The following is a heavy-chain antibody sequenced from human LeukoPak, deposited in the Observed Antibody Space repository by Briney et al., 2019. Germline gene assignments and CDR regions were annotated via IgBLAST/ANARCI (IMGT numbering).Heavy chain of an antibody. CDR3: ARQDISLDD. Sequence: GMSLRLSCAASGFAFSRHTMHWVRQAPGKXLEWVAVIESDVTNKYHADSVKGRFTISRDNSKNTLYLQMSSLRPEDTALYFCARQDISLDDWGQGTLVTVSS. CDR2: IESDVTNK. D-gene: IGHD3-3*02. V-gene: IGHV3-30-3*01. J-gene: IGHJ4*02. CDR1: GFAFSRHT.